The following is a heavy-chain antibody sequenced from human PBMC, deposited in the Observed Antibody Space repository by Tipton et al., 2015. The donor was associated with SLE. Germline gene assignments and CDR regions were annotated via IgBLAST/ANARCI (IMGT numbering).Heavy chain of an antibody. J-gene: IGHJ5*02. CDR1: GGSFSGYY. V-gene: IGHV4-34*01. Sequence: TLSLTCAVYGGSFSGYYWSWIRQPPGKGLEWIGEINHSGSTNYNPSLKSRVTISVDTSKNQFSLKLSSVTAADTAVYYCARVLGGGGCPWGQGTLVTVSS. D-gene: IGHD2-21*01. CDR3: ARVLGGGGCP. CDR2: INHSGST.